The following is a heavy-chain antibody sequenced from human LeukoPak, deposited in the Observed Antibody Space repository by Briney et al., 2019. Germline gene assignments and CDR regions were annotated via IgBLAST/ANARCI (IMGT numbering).Heavy chain of an antibody. CDR3: ARRGGYDRSDYLYYFDY. Sequence: GESLKISCQGSRYMFTRYWIAWVRQMPGKGLEWIGFIYPGDSDTKHNPSFRGQVTISADESVGAAYLQLNTPKASDTAMYFCARRGGYDRSDYLYYFDYWGPGTLVTASS. CDR1: RYMFTRYW. V-gene: IGHV5-51*01. D-gene: IGHD3-22*01. J-gene: IGHJ4*02. CDR2: IYPGDSDT.